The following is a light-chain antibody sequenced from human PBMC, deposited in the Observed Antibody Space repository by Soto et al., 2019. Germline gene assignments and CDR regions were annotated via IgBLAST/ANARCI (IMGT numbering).Light chain of an antibody. CDR3: QQYSHYSSKT. V-gene: IGKV1-5*01. CDR2: DAS. CDR1: QRIGRW. J-gene: IGKJ2*01. Sequence: DIQMTQSPSTLSASVGDSVTITCRASQRIGRWLAWYQQKPGKAPKLLIYDASTLQSGVPSRFSGSGSGTEFTLNITSLQADDFATYYRQQYSHYSSKTFGRGTKLEI.